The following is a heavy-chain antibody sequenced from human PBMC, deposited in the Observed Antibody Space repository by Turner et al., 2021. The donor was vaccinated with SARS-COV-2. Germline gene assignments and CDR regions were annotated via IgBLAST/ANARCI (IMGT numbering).Heavy chain of an antibody. J-gene: IGHJ4*02. V-gene: IGHV3-21*01. D-gene: IGHD2-8*01. CDR3: ARGCTNAVCIQY. CDR1: GLKFNNYT. Sequence: EVQLVESGGGLVKPGGSLSPSCAASGLKFNNYTMTWVRQAPGKGLEWVSSIGSPSSTYYADSVKGRFTISRDNAKNSLFLQMNSLRGEDTAVYYCARGCTNAVCIQYWGQGTLVTVSS. CDR2: IGSPSST.